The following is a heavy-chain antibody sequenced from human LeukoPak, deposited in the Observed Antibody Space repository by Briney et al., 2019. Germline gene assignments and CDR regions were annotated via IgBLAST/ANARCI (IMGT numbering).Heavy chain of an antibody. CDR3: ARVEASGYDYGAFDY. Sequence: GGSLRLSCAASGFTFNRYWMSWGRQAPGKELQWVANIKQDGSAKYYVDSVKGRFTISRDNAKNSLYLQMNSLRAEDTAVYYCARVEASGYDYGAFDYWGQGTLVTVSS. J-gene: IGHJ4*02. V-gene: IGHV3-7*01. CDR1: GFTFNRYW. CDR2: IKQDGSAK. D-gene: IGHD5-12*01.